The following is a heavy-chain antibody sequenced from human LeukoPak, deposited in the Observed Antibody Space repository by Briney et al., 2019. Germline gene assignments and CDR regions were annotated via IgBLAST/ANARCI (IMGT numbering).Heavy chain of an antibody. CDR3: ARVRRDGYNFYGMDV. CDR2: IYSGGST. CDR1: GFTVSSNY. V-gene: IGHV3-53*01. D-gene: IGHD5-24*01. Sequence: GGSLRLSCAASGFTVSSNYMNWVRQAPGKGLEWVSVIYSGGSTYYADSVKGRFTISRDNSKNALYLQMNSLRAEDTAVYYCARVRRDGYNFYGMDVWGQGTTVTVSS. J-gene: IGHJ6*02.